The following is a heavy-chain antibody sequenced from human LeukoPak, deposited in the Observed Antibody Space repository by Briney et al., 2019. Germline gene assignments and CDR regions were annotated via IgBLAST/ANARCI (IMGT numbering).Heavy chain of an antibody. J-gene: IGHJ4*02. CDR3: ARAAAAAGRGASPFDY. Sequence: GASVKVSCKASGYTFTSYGISWVRQAPGQGLEWMGWISAYNGNTNHAQKLQGRVTMTTDTSTSTAYMELRSLRSDDTAVYYCARAAAAAGRGASPFDYWGQGTLVTVSS. CDR1: GYTFTSYG. V-gene: IGHV1-18*01. CDR2: ISAYNGNT. D-gene: IGHD6-13*01.